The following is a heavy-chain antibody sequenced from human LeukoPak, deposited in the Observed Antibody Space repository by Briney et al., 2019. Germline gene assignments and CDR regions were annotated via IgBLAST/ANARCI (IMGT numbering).Heavy chain of an antibody. CDR3: AKAVYGDYPDY. J-gene: IGHJ4*02. Sequence: PGGSLRLSCAISGFTSSTAWLTWVRQAPGKGLEWVSAISGSGGSTYYADSVKGRFTISRDNSKNTLYLQMNSLRAEDTAVYYCAKAVYGDYPDYWGQGTLVTVSS. CDR2: ISGSGGST. D-gene: IGHD4-17*01. CDR1: GFTSSTAW. V-gene: IGHV3-23*01.